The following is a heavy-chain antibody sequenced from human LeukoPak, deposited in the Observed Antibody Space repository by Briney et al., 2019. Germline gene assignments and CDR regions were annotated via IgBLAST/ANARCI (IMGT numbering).Heavy chain of an antibody. J-gene: IGHJ4*02. CDR1: GDSISTYY. CDR3: ARDGYSRDYFDY. CDR2: IYYSGST. D-gene: IGHD6-13*01. Sequence: SETLSLTCTVSGDSISTYYWSWIRQPPGKGLEWIGYIYYSGSTNYNPSLKSRVTISVDTSKNQFSLKLISVTAADTAVYYCARDGYSRDYFDYWGQGTLVTVSS. V-gene: IGHV4-59*01.